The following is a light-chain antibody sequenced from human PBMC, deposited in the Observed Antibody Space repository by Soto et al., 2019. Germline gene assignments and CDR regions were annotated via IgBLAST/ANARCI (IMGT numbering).Light chain of an antibody. CDR3: LQDRNYPRT. CDR2: GAS. Sequence: AIQMTQSPSSLSASVGDRVTITCRASQVIRNELGWYQQRPGKAPKALIYGASNLQSGVPSRFSGSGFGTDFTLTISSLQPEDFATYYCLQDRNYPRTFGQGTKVESK. CDR1: QVIRNE. V-gene: IGKV1-6*01. J-gene: IGKJ1*01.